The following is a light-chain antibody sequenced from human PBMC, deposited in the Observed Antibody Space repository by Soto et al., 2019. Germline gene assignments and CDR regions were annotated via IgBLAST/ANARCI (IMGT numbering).Light chain of an antibody. CDR2: GAS. CDR1: QTVSSS. Sequence: EIVMTQSPATLSVSPGERATLSCRASQTVSSSLAWYQQKPGQAPRLLISGASSRAADIPDRFSGSGSGTDFTLTISGLEPEDFAVYFCQQYGSSWTFGQGTKVDIK. V-gene: IGKV3-20*01. CDR3: QQYGSSWT. J-gene: IGKJ1*01.